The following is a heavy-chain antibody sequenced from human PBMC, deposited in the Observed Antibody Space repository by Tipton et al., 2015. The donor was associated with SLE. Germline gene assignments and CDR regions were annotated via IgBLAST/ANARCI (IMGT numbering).Heavy chain of an antibody. D-gene: IGHD6-13*01. V-gene: IGHV4-59*12. CDR1: GGSINGYY. Sequence: LRLSCTVSGGSINGYYWNWFRQPPGRELEWIGYIYHSGSTNSKPSLKSRVTMSVDTSKNQFSLNLSSVTAADTAVYYCARLVTKRAWFDPWGQGTLVTVSS. J-gene: IGHJ5*02. CDR2: IYHSGST. CDR3: ARLVTKRAWFDP.